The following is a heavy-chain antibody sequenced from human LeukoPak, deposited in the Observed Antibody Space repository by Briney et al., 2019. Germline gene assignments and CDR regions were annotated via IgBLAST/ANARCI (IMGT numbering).Heavy chain of an antibody. CDR3: NYGSGSYPRY. CDR1: GFTFRSYW. J-gene: IGHJ4*02. CDR2: INSDGSSI. V-gene: IGHV3-74*01. Sequence: GGSLRLSCAASGFTFRSYWVHWVRQAPGKGLLWISRINSDGSSISYADSVKGRFTISRDNAKNTLYLQMNSLRAEDTAVYYCNYGSGSYPRYWGQGTLVTVSS. D-gene: IGHD3-10*01.